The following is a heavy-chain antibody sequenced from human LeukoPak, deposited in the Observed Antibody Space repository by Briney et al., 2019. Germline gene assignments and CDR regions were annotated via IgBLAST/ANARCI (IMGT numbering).Heavy chain of an antibody. D-gene: IGHD2-15*01. CDR3: ARSVVVVVAATTHYYYYGMDV. V-gene: IGHV4-34*01. Sequence: SETLSLTCAVYGGSFSGYYWGWIRQPPGKGLEWIGEINHSGSTNYNPSLKSRVTISVDTSKNQFSLKLSSVTAADTAVYYCARSVVVVVAATTHYYYYGMDVWGQGTTVTVSS. J-gene: IGHJ6*02. CDR2: INHSGST. CDR1: GGSFSGYY.